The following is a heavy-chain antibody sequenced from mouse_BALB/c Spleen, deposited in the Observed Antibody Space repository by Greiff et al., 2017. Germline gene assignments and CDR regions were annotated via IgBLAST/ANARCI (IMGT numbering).Heavy chain of an antibody. D-gene: IGHD1-1*01. CDR1: GYSITSDYA. Sequence: EVKLQESGPGLVKPSQSLSLTCTVTGYSITSDYAWNWIRQFPGNKLEWMGYISYSGSTSYNPSLKSRISITRDTSKNQFFLQLNSVTTEDTATYYCARSAGSSPYAMDYWGQGTSVTVSS. CDR2: ISYSGST. CDR3: ARSAGSSPYAMDY. V-gene: IGHV3-2*02. J-gene: IGHJ4*01.